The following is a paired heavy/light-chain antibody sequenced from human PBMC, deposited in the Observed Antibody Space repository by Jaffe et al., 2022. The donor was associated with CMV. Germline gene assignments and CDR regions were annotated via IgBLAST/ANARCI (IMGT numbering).Heavy chain of an antibody. CDR3: ARIMVPFWSGFYGHFRGLDV. CDR2: IKLDGSDK. Sequence: EAQLVESGGGLVQPGGSLRLSCVASGFTFSNYWMTWVRQAPGKGLEWVANIKLDGSDKNYVDSVKGRFSLSRDNAENSMYLEMKSLRIEDTAVYYCARIMVPFWSGFYGHFRGLDVWGQGTTVTVSS. CDR1: GFTFSNYW. D-gene: IGHD3-3*01. J-gene: IGHJ6*02. V-gene: IGHV3-7*01.
Light chain of an antibody. Sequence: QSALTQPVSVSGSPGQSITISCIATTSDPDDFNSVSWYQQHPGTAPKLIIYDVRQRPSGISHRFSASKSDNTASLTISGLQADDEADYFCTSYTRNSLLLFGGGTKLTVL. CDR3: TSYTRNSLLL. J-gene: IGLJ2*01. CDR2: DVR. CDR1: TSDPDDFNS. V-gene: IGLV2-14*03.